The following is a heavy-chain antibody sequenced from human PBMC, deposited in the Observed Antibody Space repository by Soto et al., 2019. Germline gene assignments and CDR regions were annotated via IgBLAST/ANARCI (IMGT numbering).Heavy chain of an antibody. J-gene: IGHJ4*02. V-gene: IGHV1-69*08. CDR2: IIPILGIA. CDR1: GGTFSSYT. D-gene: IGHD4-17*01. Sequence: QVQLVQSGAEVKKPQSSVKVSCKVSGGTFSSYTISWVRQAPGQGLEWMGRIIPILGIANYAQKFQGRVTITADKSTSTAYMELSSLRSEDTAVYYCARDYDDYGDYLFDYWGQGTLVTVSS. CDR3: ARDYDDYGDYLFDY.